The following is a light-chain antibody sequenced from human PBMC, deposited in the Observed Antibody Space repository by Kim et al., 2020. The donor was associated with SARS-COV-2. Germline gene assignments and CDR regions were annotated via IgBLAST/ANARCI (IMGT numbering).Light chain of an antibody. CDR3: QQYNRYPYT. Sequence: DIQLTQSPSTLSASVRDRVTITCRASHDISTWLAWYQQKPGKAPKFLIYDASSLESGVPSRFSGGGSGTEFTLTISSLQPDDFATYYCQQYNRYPYTFGQGTKLEIK. V-gene: IGKV1-5*01. CDR2: DAS. J-gene: IGKJ2*01. CDR1: HDISTW.